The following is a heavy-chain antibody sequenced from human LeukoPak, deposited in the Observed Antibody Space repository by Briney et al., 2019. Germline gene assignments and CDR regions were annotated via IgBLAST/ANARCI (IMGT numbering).Heavy chain of an antibody. CDR3: ARQAITVAGLNWFDP. V-gene: IGHV4-39*01. CDR1: GGSISSSSDY. CDR2: MYHRGST. J-gene: IGHJ5*02. Sequence: PSETLSLPCTVSGGSISSSSDYWGWVRQPPGEGLEWIGSMYHRGSTNYTPSLKSRVTISVDTSKNQFSLKLSSVTAADTAVYYCARQAITVAGLNWFDPWGQGTLVTVSS. D-gene: IGHD6-19*01.